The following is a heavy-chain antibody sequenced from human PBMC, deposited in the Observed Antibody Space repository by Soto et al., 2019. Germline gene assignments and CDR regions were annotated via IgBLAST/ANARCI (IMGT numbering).Heavy chain of an antibody. CDR3: ARAPPKQQLVSWFDP. D-gene: IGHD6-13*01. V-gene: IGHV1-69*13. J-gene: IGHJ5*02. CDR2: IIPIFGTA. Sequence: SVTVSCPASGGTFRSYAISWVRQAPGQGLEWMGGIIPIFGTANYAQKFQGRVTITADESTSTAYMELSSLRSEDTAVYYCARAPPKQQLVSWFDPRGQGTLVTVSS. CDR1: GGTFRSYA.